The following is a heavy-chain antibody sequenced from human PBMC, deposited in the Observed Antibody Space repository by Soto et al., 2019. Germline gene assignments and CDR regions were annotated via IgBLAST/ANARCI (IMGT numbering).Heavy chain of an antibody. J-gene: IGHJ6*02. V-gene: IGHV1-18*01. CDR3: ARDICWNDVSVGYYYYGMDV. CDR2: ISAYNGNT. CDR1: GYTFTSYG. D-gene: IGHD1-1*01. Sequence: WASVKVSCKASGYTFTSYGISWVRQASGQGLEWMGWISAYNGNTNYAQKLQGRVTMTTDTSTSTAYMELRSLRSDDTAVYYCARDICWNDVSVGYYYYGMDVWGQGTTVTVSS.